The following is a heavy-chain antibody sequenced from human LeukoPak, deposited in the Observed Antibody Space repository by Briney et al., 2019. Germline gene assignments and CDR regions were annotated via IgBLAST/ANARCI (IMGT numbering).Heavy chain of an antibody. CDR3: ARAPQYCSGTACYPYYYGMDV. Sequence: SETLSLTCTVSGGSISSYHWSWIRQPPGKGLEWIGCIFYSGSTNYNPSLASRVTISVDTSKNQFSLRLSSVTAADTAVYYCARAPQYCSGTACYPYYYGMDVWGQGTTVTVSS. D-gene: IGHD2-2*01. CDR2: IFYSGST. V-gene: IGHV4-59*01. J-gene: IGHJ6*02. CDR1: GGSISSYH.